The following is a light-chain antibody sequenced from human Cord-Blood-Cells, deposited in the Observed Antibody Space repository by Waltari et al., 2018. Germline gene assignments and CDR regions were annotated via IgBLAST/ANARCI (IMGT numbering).Light chain of an antibody. V-gene: IGKV3-15*01. CDR2: GAS. J-gene: IGKJ4*01. CDR3: QQYNNWPPLT. Sequence: EIVMTQSPATLSVSPGERATLSCRASQRVSSNLAWYQQKPGHAPRRLVSGASSRATAIPARFSGSGSGTKFTLTISSLQSEDFAVYYCQQYNNWPPLTFGGGTKVEIK. CDR1: QRVSSN.